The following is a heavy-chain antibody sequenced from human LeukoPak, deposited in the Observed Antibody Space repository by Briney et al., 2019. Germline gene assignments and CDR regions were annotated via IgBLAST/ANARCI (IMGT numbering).Heavy chain of an antibody. V-gene: IGHV3-7*01. J-gene: IGHJ4*02. Sequence: GGSLRLSCAASGFTFSSYWMSWVRQAPGKGLEWVANIKKDGSEKYYVDSVKGRFTISRDNAKNSLYLQMNSLRAEDTAVYYCARETKAAATWTLAVWGQGTLVTVSS. CDR1: GFTFSSYW. CDR3: ARETKAAATWTLAV. CDR2: IKKDGSEK. D-gene: IGHD6-13*01.